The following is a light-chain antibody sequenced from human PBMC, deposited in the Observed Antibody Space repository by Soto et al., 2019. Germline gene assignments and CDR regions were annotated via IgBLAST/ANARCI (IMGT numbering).Light chain of an antibody. CDR3: QQSHITPPT. CDR1: QSISSY. J-gene: IGKJ3*01. V-gene: IGKV1-39*01. CDR2: AAS. Sequence: DIQMTQSPSSLSAPVGDRVTITCRASQSISSYLNWYQQKPGKAPKLLIYAASSLQSGVSSRFSGSGSGTDFTLTISSLQPEDFATYYCQQSHITPPTFGPGTKVDIK.